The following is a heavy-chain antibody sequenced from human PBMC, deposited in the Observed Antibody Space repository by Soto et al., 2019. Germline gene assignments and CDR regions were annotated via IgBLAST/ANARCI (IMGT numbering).Heavy chain of an antibody. Sequence: SVKVSCKASGGTCSSYAISWVRQAPGQGLEWMGGIIPIFGTANYAQKFQGRVTITAEESTSTAYMELSRLRSEETAVYYCARGLGFWAYGMDVWGQGTTFTVSS. J-gene: IGHJ6*02. CDR3: ARGLGFWAYGMDV. V-gene: IGHV1-69*13. CDR2: IIPIFGTA. D-gene: IGHD3-16*01. CDR1: GGTCSSYA.